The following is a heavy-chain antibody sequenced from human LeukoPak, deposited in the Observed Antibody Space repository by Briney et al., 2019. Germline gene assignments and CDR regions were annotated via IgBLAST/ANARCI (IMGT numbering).Heavy chain of an antibody. D-gene: IGHD2-21*01. CDR2: IYYSGST. CDR3: ARLYSDYFDY. CDR1: GPFETYY. J-gene: IGHJ4*02. Sequence: SETLSLTCAVYGPFETYYWTLVRQPPGKGLEWIGSIYYSGSTYYNPSLKSRVTISVDTSKNQFSLKLSSVTAADTAVYYCARLYSDYFDYWGQGTLVTVSS. V-gene: IGHV4-39*01.